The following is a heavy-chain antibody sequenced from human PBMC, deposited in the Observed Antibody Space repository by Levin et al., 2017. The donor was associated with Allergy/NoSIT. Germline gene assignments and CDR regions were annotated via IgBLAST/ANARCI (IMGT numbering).Heavy chain of an antibody. D-gene: IGHD5-18*01. V-gene: IGHV1-69*13. Sequence: PRASVKVSCKASGGTFRHYALSWVRQAPGQGFEWMGGIVPVFGSTNYAQKFHGRVTITADESTSTANMELSSLRSDDTAVYYCVTRSAYNYGHYYFDYWGQGTLVTVSS. CDR1: GGTFRHYA. J-gene: IGHJ4*02. CDR3: VTRSAYNYGHYYFDY. CDR2: IVPVFGST.